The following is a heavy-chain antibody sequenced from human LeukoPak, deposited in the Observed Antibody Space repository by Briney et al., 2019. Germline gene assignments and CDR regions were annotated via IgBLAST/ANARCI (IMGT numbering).Heavy chain of an antibody. Sequence: GASVKLSCKVSGYTLTVLSMHWGRQAPGKGLEWMGGFDPDDGETIYAQKFQGRVTMTRDTSISTAYAELSSLTSDDTAVYYCAIQPWGSGNNWYFDLWGRGTLVTVSS. CDR1: GYTLTVLS. J-gene: IGHJ2*01. CDR2: FDPDDGET. CDR3: AIQPWGSGNNWYFDL. D-gene: IGHD7-27*01. V-gene: IGHV1-24*01.